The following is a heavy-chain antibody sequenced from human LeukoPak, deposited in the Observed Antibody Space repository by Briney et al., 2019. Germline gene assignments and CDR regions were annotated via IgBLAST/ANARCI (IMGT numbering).Heavy chain of an antibody. V-gene: IGHV1-8*01. CDR3: ARGPSSWYGNAFDI. CDR1: GYTFTSYD. Sequence: GASVKVSCKASGYTFTSYDINWVRQATGQGLEWMGWMNPNSGNTGYAQKFQGRVTMTRNTSISTAYMELSSLRSEDTAAYYCARGPSSWYGNAFDIWGQGTMVTVSS. D-gene: IGHD6-13*01. J-gene: IGHJ3*02. CDR2: MNPNSGNT.